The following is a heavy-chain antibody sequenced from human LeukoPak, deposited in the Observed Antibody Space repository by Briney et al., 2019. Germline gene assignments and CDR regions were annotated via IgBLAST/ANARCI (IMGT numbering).Heavy chain of an antibody. Sequence: PSETLSLTCAVSGGSISSINWWSWVRQPPGKGLEWIGEIYHSGSTNCNPSLKSRVTISVDKSKDQFSLKLSSVTAADTAVYYCARDSGDYDSSGYYFDYWGQGTLVTVSS. V-gene: IGHV4-4*02. D-gene: IGHD3-22*01. CDR2: IYHSGST. CDR1: GGSISSINW. CDR3: ARDSGDYDSSGYYFDY. J-gene: IGHJ4*02.